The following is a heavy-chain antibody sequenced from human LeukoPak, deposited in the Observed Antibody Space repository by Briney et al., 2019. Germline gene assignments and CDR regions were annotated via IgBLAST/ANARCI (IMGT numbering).Heavy chain of an antibody. CDR2: IRGDTDSGTT. CDR3: TRLVGAANYN. Sequence: GGSLRLSCAASGLSFSNAWMNWVRQAPGKGLEWVGRIRGDTDSGTTDYAAPVKGRFTISRDDSTTTLYLEMNSLKIDDTAVYYCTRLVGAANYNWGQGTLVTVSS. V-gene: IGHV3-15*01. CDR1: GLSFSNAW. D-gene: IGHD1-26*01. J-gene: IGHJ4*02.